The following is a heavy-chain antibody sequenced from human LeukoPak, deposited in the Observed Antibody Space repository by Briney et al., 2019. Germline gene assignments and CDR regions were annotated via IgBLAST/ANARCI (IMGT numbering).Heavy chain of an antibody. CDR3: ARGGAGAGNYYYYGMDV. J-gene: IGHJ6*02. V-gene: IGHV1-2*02. Sequence: ASVKVSCKASGYTFTDYYIHWVRQAPGQGLEWMGWINPNSGATNYAQKFQGRVTMTRDTSISTAYMELSRLRSDDTAVYYCARGGAGAGNYYYYGMDVWGQGTTVTVSS. CDR1: GYTFTDYY. CDR2: INPNSGAT. D-gene: IGHD1-26*01.